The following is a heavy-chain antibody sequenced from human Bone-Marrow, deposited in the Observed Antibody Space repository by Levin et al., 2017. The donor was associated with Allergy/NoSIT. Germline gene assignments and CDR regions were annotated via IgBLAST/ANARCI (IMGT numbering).Heavy chain of an antibody. CDR3: ARIVSRSNSDY. CDR2: ISQSGAT. J-gene: IGHJ4*02. D-gene: IGHD2-15*01. V-gene: IGHV4-34*01. Sequence: GSLRLSCAVYDGSFNSYYWTWIRQFPGKGLDWIGEISQSGATRYNPSLESRVTISVDKSKNQFSLKLTSVTAADTAVYYCARIVSRSNSDYWGQGTVVTVSS. CDR1: DGSFNSYY.